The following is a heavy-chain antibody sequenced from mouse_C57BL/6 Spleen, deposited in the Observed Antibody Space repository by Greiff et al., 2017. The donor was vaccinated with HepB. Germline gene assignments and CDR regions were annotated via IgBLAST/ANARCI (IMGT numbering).Heavy chain of an antibody. D-gene: IGHD1-1*01. J-gene: IGHJ2*01. CDR2: ISGGGGNT. CDR3: ARRDYYGSRGYFDY. V-gene: IGHV5-9*01. CDR1: GFTFSSYT. Sequence: VKLMESGGGLVKPGGSLKFSCAASGFTFSSYTMSWVRQTPEKRLEWVATISGGGGNTYYPDSVKGRFTISRDNAKNTLYLQMSSLRSEDTALDYCARRDYYGSRGYFDYWGQSTTLTVSS.